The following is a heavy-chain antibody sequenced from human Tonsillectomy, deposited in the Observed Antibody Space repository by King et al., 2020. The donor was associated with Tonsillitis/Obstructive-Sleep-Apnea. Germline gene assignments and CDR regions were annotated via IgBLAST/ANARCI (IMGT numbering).Heavy chain of an antibody. J-gene: IGHJ5*02. Sequence: QLVQSGAEVKKPGASVKVSCKASGYTFTSYGISWVRQAPGQGLEWMGWISVYNGNTNYAQKLQGRVTMTTDTSTSTAYMELRSLKSGDTAVYYCARGMHCSSTSCYRFDPWGQGTLVTVSS. CDR2: ISVYNGNT. CDR3: ARGMHCSSTSCYRFDP. CDR1: GYTFTSYG. V-gene: IGHV1-18*01. D-gene: IGHD2-2*02.